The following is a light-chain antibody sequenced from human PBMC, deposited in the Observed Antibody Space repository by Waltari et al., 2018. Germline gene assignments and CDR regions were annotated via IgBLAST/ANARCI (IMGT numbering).Light chain of an antibody. Sequence: DIQMTQSTSSLSASVGDRVTITCQASQDIDNFLNWYQQKPGEAPRLLIYDASNLETGVPSKFSGSGSGTDFSITITSLQPEDIATYYCQEYGNALTFGGGTKVEIK. V-gene: IGKV1-33*01. CDR2: DAS. J-gene: IGKJ4*01. CDR1: QDIDNF. CDR3: QEYGNALT.